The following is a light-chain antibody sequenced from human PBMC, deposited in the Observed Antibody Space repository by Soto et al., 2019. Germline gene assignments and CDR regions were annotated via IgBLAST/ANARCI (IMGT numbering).Light chain of an antibody. J-gene: IGLJ1*01. V-gene: IGLV3-9*01. CDR1: NIGSKN. CDR2: RDS. Sequence: SYELTQPLSVSVALGQTARITCGGNNIGSKNVHWYQQKPGQAPVLVMYRDSNRPSGIPERFSGSNSGNTATLTISRAQAGDEADYYCQAWDSSTSSYVFGTGTQLTVL. CDR3: QAWDSSTSSYV.